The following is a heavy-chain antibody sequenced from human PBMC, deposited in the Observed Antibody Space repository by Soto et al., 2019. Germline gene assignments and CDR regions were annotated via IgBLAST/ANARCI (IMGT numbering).Heavy chain of an antibody. D-gene: IGHD6-13*01. CDR2: ISSSSSYI. V-gene: IGHV3-21*01. CDR1: GFTFSSYS. J-gene: IGHJ4*02. CDR3: ARDRYSSSSLDY. Sequence: EVQLVESGGGLVKPGGSLRLSCAASGFTFSSYSMNWVRQAPGKGLEWVSSISSSSSYIYYAHSVKGRFTISRDNAKNSLYLQMNSLRAEDTAVYYCARDRYSSSSLDYWGQGTLVTVSS.